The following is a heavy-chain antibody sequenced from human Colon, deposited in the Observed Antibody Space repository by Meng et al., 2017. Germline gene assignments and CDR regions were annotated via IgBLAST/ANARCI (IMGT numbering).Heavy chain of an antibody. CDR3: ARGPPAAS. CDR2: IYNTGST. CDR1: GASVGGDY. Sequence: SETLSLTCTVSGASVGGDYWSWIRQPPGKGLEWIGYIYNTGSTNYNPSLKSRVTISIDTSKSQFSLELSSVTAADTAVYYCARGPPAASWGPG. D-gene: IGHD2-15*01. J-gene: IGHJ5*02. V-gene: IGHV4-59*02.